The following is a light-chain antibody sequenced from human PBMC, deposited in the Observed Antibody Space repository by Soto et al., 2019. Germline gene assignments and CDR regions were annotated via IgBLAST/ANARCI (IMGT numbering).Light chain of an antibody. V-gene: IGKV3-20*01. CDR2: AAS. CDR1: QSVTSNY. J-gene: IGKJ1*01. CDR3: QQYGSSVTWT. Sequence: EVVLTQSPGTVSLSPGERATLSCRASQSVTSNYLAWYQQKPGQAPRLLIYAASSRATGIPDRFSGSGSGTDVTLSISRLEPEHFAVYYCQQYGSSVTWTFGQGTKVEIK.